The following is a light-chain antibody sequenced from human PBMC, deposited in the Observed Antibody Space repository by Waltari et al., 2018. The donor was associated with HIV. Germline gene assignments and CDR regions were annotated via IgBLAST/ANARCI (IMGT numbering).Light chain of an antibody. Sequence: QSVLTQPPSVSGAPGQRVTISCSGSSSNIGAGFDVHWYQHLPGTAPKLLIYNNFNRPSGVPDRFSGSTSGTSASLAITGLQAEDEADYYCQSYDSTLTGVFGGGTKLTVL. CDR1: SSNIGAGFD. V-gene: IGLV1-40*01. J-gene: IGLJ3*02. CDR2: NNF. CDR3: QSYDSTLTGV.